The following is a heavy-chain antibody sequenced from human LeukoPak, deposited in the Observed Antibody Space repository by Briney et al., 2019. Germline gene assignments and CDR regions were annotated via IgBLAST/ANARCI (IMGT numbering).Heavy chain of an antibody. CDR1: GFTFSSNA. D-gene: IGHD1-1*01. V-gene: IGHV3-30-3*01. J-gene: IGHJ4*02. CDR3: AKEGTGIHFDY. Sequence: GGSLRLSCAASGFTFSSNAIPWVRQAPGQGLELVAEISYYGSNTYYADSVKGRFTISRHNSKNTLYLQMNSLRAEDTAVYYCAKEGTGIHFDYWGQGTLVTVSS. CDR2: ISYYGSNT.